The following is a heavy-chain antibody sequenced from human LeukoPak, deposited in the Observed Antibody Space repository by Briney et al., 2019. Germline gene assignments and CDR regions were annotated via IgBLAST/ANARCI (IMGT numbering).Heavy chain of an antibody. CDR1: GGSISSYY. Sequence: SETLSLTCIVSGGSISSYYWSWIRQPPGKGLEWIGYIYYSGSTNYNPSLKSRVTISVDTSKNQFSLKLSSVTAADTAVYYCARVKGSRFDYWGQGTLVTVSS. CDR3: ARVKGSRFDY. J-gene: IGHJ4*02. V-gene: IGHV4-59*01. CDR2: IYYSGST.